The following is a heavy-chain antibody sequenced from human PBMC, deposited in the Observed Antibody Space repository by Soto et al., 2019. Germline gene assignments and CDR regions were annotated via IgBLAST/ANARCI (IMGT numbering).Heavy chain of an antibody. CDR1: GFTFSDYS. CDR3: ARGAGSWGY. D-gene: IGHD3-10*01. J-gene: IGHJ4*02. CDR2: ISSSSSTI. Sequence: EVQLVESGGGLVQPGGSLRLSCEASGFTFSDYSMDWVRQAPGKGLEWVSYISSSSSTIYYADSVKGRFTISRDNAKNSLYLQMNGVRDVDTAVYYGARGAGSWGYWGQGTLVTVSS. V-gene: IGHV3-48*02.